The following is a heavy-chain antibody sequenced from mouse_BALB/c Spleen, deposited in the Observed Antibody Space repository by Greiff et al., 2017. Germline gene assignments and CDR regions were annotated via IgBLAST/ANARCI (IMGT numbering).Heavy chain of an antibody. CDR1: GFTFSSYA. V-gene: IGHV5-6-5*01. J-gene: IGHJ2*01. CDR3: ARDDNLAY. Sequence: EVLLLQSGPGLVKPGGSLKLSCAASGFTFSSYAMSWVRQTPEQRLEWVASISSGGSTYYPDSVKGRFTITRDNARNILYLQMSSLESEDTAMYYCARDDNLAYWGQGTTLTVSA. CDR2: ISSGGST.